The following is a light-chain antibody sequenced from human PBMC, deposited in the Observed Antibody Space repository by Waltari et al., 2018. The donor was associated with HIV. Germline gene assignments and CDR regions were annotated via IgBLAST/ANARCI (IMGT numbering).Light chain of an antibody. V-gene: IGLV1-44*01. CDR2: SND. J-gene: IGLJ1*01. Sequence: QSVLTQPPSASGTPGQRVTISCSGSTSNIGSNTVKWYQHLPGSAPKVIIYSNDYRPSGVPDRFSGSKSGTSASLAISGVQSGDEADYYCASWDDSLNGYVLGTGTKVTVL. CDR1: TSNIGSNT. CDR3: ASWDDSLNGYV.